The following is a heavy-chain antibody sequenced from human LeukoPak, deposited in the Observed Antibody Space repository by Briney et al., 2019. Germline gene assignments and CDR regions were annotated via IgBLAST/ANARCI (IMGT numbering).Heavy chain of an antibody. J-gene: IGHJ4*02. CDR1: GGSFSGYY. CDR2: INHSGST. V-gene: IGHV4-34*01. Sequence: SETLSLTCAVYGGSFSGYYWSWIRQPPGKGLEWIGEINHSGSTNYNPSLKSRVTISVDTSKNQFSLKLSSVTAADTAVYYCARVSSSGYCDYWGQGTLVTVSS. CDR3: ARVSSSGYCDY. D-gene: IGHD3-22*01.